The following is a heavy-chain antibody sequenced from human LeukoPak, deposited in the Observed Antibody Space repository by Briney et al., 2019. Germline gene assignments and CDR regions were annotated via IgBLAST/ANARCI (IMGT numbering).Heavy chain of an antibody. CDR3: ATHSDGFGEFFDY. CDR2: IKQDGSEK. CDR1: GFTFSSYW. J-gene: IGHJ4*02. Sequence: GGFLRLSCAASGFTFSSYWMSWVRQAPGKGLEWVANIKQDGSEKYYVDSVKGRFTISRDNAKNSLYLQMNSLRAEDTAVYYCATHSDGFGEFFDYWGQGTLVTVSS. D-gene: IGHD3-10*01. V-gene: IGHV3-7*01.